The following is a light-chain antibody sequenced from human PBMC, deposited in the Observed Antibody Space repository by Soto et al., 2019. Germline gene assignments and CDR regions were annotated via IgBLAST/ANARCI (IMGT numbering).Light chain of an antibody. CDR2: EAT. J-gene: IGLJ1*01. V-gene: IGLV2-23*01. Sequence: QSVLTQPASVSGSPGQAITISCTGTSSVVGSYNLVSWYQLNPGKAPRLIIYEATKRPSGVSHRFYGSRSGNTASLTISGLQADDDADYFCCSYAGLNTFVFGTGTKVTVL. CDR3: CSYAGLNTFV. CDR1: SSVVGSYNL.